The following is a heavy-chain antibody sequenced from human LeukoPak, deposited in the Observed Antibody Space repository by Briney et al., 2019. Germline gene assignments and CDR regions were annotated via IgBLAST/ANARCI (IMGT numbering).Heavy chain of an antibody. Sequence: GGSLRLPCAASGFTFSDYYMSWIRQAPGKGVEWVSYISSSGSTIYYADSVKGRFTISRDNAKNSLYLQMNSLRAEDTAVYYCARVQPHYYDSSGYPPDYWGQGTLVTVSS. CDR1: GFTFSDYY. V-gene: IGHV3-11*01. CDR2: ISSSGSTI. J-gene: IGHJ4*02. D-gene: IGHD3-22*01. CDR3: ARVQPHYYDSSGYPPDY.